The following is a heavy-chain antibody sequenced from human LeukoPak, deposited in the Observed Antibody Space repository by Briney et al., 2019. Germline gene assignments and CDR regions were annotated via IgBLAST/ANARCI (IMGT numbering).Heavy chain of an antibody. V-gene: IGHV3-9*01. D-gene: IGHD3-9*01. CDR2: ISWNRGSI. Sequence: GGSLRLSCAASGFTFDDYAMHWVRQAPGKGLEWVSGISWNRGSIGYADSVKGRFTISRDNAKNSLYLQMNSLRAEDTALYYCAKGNYDILTGPIYFDYWGQGTLVTVSS. CDR1: GFTFDDYA. J-gene: IGHJ4*02. CDR3: AKGNYDILTGPIYFDY.